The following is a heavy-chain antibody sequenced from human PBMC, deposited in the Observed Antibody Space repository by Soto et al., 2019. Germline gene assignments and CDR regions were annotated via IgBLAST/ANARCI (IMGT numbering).Heavy chain of an antibody. CDR1: GFTFSSYG. CDR2: ISYAGNNI. Sequence: QVQLVESGGGVVQPGKSLRLSCAASGFTFSSYGMHWVRQAPGKGLEWVAVISYAGNNIYYADSVKGRFTISRDNSKNTLFLQMNSLRAEDTAIYYCAKDATSYSSSWYFDYWDQGTLVTVSS. V-gene: IGHV3-30*18. D-gene: IGHD6-13*01. J-gene: IGHJ4*02. CDR3: AKDATSYSSSWYFDY.